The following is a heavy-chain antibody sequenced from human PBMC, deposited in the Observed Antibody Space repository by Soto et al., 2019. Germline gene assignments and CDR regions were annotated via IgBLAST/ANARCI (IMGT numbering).Heavy chain of an antibody. D-gene: IGHD3-10*01. CDR2: IYYSGST. V-gene: IGHV4-39*01. Sequence: PSETLSLTCTVSGGSISSSSYYWGWIRQPPGKGLEWIGSIYYSGSTYYNPSLKSRVTISVDTSKNQFSLKLSSVTAADTAVYYCARAYGSGSYYNNHYYYGMDVWGQGTTVTVS. CDR1: GGSISSSSYY. J-gene: IGHJ6*02. CDR3: ARAYGSGSYYNNHYYYGMDV.